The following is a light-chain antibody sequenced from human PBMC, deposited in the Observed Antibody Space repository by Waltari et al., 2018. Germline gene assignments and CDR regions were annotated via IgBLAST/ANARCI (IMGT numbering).Light chain of an antibody. CDR3: MQSLQTLWT. CDR1: QSLLPRKRNNY. CDR2: LGS. J-gene: IGKJ1*01. V-gene: IGKV2-28*01. Sequence: DIVVTQSPLSLLVTPGEPASIPGRPSQSLLPRKRNNYLDWYLQKPGQSPQLLIYLGSHRASGVPDRFSGSGSGTDFTLRISRVEADDVGVYYCMQSLQTLWTFGPGTKVEIK.